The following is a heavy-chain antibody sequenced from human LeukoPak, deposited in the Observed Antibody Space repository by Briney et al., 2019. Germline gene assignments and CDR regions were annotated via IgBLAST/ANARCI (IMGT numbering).Heavy chain of an antibody. J-gene: IGHJ4*02. Sequence: PGGSLRLSCAASGFTFSSYSMNWVRQAPGKGLEWVSSISSSSSYIYYADSVKGRFTISRDNAKNSLYLQMNSLRAEDTAVYYCARGAYYDFWSGYFNSQQPSTDYWGQGTLVTVSS. CDR3: ARGAYYDFWSGYFNSQQPSTDY. CDR1: GFTFSSYS. V-gene: IGHV3-21*01. CDR2: ISSSSSYI. D-gene: IGHD3-3*01.